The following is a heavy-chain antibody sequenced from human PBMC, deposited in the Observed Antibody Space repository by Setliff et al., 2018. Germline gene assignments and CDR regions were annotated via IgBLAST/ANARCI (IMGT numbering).Heavy chain of an antibody. CDR2: IYTSGST. V-gene: IGHV4-61*02. J-gene: IGHJ4*02. CDR1: GGSISRGSYD. CDR3: ARGGYSYGFGGFPLGY. D-gene: IGHD5-18*01. Sequence: PSETLSLTCTVSGGSISRGSYDWSWIRQPAGKGLEWIGRIYTSGSTNYNPSLKSRVTISVDTSKNQFSLKLSSVTAADTAVYYCARGGYSYGFGGFPLGYWGQGTLVTV.